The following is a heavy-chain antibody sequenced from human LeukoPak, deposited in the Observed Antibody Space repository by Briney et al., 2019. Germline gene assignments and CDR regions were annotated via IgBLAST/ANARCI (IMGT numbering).Heavy chain of an antibody. V-gene: IGHV3-21*01. CDR2: ISSSSSYI. Sequence: GGSLRLSCAASGFTFSSYSMNWVRQAPGKGLEWVSSISSSSSYIYYADSVKGRFTISRDNAKNSLYPQMNSLRAEDTAVYYCARGSAGGSGWLNWGQGTLVTVSS. J-gene: IGHJ4*02. CDR1: GFTFSSYS. D-gene: IGHD6-19*01. CDR3: ARGSAGGSGWLN.